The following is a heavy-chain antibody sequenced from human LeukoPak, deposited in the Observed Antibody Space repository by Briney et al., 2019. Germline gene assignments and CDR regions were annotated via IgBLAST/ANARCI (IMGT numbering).Heavy chain of an antibody. J-gene: IGHJ6*02. CDR2: INHSGST. V-gene: IGHV4-34*01. CDR1: GGSFSGYY. Sequence: SETLSLTCAVYGGSFSGYYWSWIRQPPGKGLEWIGEINHSGSTNYNPSLKSRVTISVDTSKNQLSLKLSSVTAADTAVYYCARGPSPSYYGMDVWGQGTTVTVSS. CDR3: ARGPSPSYYGMDV.